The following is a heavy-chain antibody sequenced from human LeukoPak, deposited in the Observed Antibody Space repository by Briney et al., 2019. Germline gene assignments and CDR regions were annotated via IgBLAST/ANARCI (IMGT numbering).Heavy chain of an antibody. V-gene: IGHV3-30*01. J-gene: IGHJ6*03. Sequence: GRSLRLSCAASGFTFSSYAMHWVRQAPGKGLEWVAVISYDGSNKYYADSVKGRFTISRDNSKNTLYLQMNSLRAEDTAVYYCARDRGRDYYDFSRYYYYMDVWGKGTTVTVSS. CDR3: ARDRGRDYYDFSRYYYYMDV. D-gene: IGHD3-3*01. CDR1: GFTFSSYA. CDR2: ISYDGSNK.